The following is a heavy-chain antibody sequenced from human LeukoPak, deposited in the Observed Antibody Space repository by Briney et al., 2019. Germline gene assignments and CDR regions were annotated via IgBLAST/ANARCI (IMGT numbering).Heavy chain of an antibody. CDR1: GFTFSSYD. J-gene: IGHJ4*02. CDR2: IGTAGDP. D-gene: IGHD3-10*01. V-gene: IGHV3-13*05. Sequence: GGSLRLSCAASGFTFSSYDMHWVRQATGKGLEWVSAIGTAGDPYYPGSVKGRFTISRENAKNSLYLQMNSLRAGDTAVYYCARAAYYGSGSYVSYYFDYWGQGTPVTVSS. CDR3: ARAAYYGSGSYVSYYFDY.